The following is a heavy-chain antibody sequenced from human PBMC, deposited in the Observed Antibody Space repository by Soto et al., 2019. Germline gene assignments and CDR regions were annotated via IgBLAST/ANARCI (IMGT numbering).Heavy chain of an antibody. CDR1: GGTLRSYD. Sequence: SETQSLTCTVSGGTLRSYDWSWVRPPPGKGLEWIGYIYYSGSTNYNPSLKSRVTISVDTSKNQFSLKLSSVTAADTAVYYCARARYSSSSFLGMDVWGQGTTVTVSS. D-gene: IGHD6-6*01. J-gene: IGHJ6*02. V-gene: IGHV4-59*01. CDR3: ARARYSSSSFLGMDV. CDR2: IYYSGST.